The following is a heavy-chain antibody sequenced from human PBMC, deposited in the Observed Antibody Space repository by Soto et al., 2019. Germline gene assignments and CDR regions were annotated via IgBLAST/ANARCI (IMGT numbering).Heavy chain of an antibody. V-gene: IGHV3-21*01. CDR2: ISSSSSYI. D-gene: IGHD1-1*01. CDR3: ARDLWDWNDVNYYYYYGMDV. Sequence: GGSLRLSCAASGFTFSSYSMNWVRQAPGKGLEWVSSISSSSSYIYYADSVKGRFTISRDNAKNSLYLQMNSLRAEDTAVYYCARDLWDWNDVNYYYYYGMDVWGQGTTVTVSS. J-gene: IGHJ6*02. CDR1: GFTFSSYS.